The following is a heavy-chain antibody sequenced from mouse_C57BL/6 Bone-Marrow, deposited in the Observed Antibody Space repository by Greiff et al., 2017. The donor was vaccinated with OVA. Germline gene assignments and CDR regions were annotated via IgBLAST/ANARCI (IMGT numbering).Heavy chain of an antibody. J-gene: IGHJ3*01. CDR1: GYTFTSYW. V-gene: IGHV1-55*01. CDR3: ARMHPYSNYPWFAY. D-gene: IGHD2-5*01. Sequence: QVQLQQPGAELVKPGASVKMSCKASGYTFTSYWITWVKQRPGQGLEWIGDIYPGSGSTNYNEKFKSKATLTADKSSSTAYMQLSSLTSEDSAVYFCARMHPYSNYPWFAYWGQGTLVTVSA. CDR2: IYPGSGST.